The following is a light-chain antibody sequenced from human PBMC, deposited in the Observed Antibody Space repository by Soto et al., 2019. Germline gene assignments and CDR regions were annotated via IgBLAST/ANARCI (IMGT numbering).Light chain of an antibody. CDR1: QSVLHSSNNKNY. J-gene: IGKJ4*01. CDR3: QQYDSTPLP. CDR2: WAS. Sequence: DIVMTQSPDSLAVSLGERATINCKSSQSVLHSSNNKNYLAWYQQKPGQPPKLLIYWASTRESGVPDRFSGSGSGTDFTLTISSLQAEDVAVYYCQQYDSTPLPFGGGTKVDI. V-gene: IGKV4-1*01.